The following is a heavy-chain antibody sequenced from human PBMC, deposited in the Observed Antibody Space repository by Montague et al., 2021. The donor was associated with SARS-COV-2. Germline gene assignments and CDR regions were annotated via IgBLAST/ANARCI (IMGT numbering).Heavy chain of an antibody. V-gene: IGHV3-30*03. D-gene: IGHD5-18*01. CDR2: ISYNGRNT. J-gene: IGHJ4*02. CDR3: AREPKPVGYSYGYTFFEY. Sequence: SLRLSCAASGFTLSSYALHWVRQAPGKGPEWVAVISYNGRNTQYGDSVKGRATISRDNSKNTLYLQVNSQRTDDTAVYYCAREPKPVGYSYGYTFFEYWGQGSLVTVSS. CDR1: GFTLSSYA.